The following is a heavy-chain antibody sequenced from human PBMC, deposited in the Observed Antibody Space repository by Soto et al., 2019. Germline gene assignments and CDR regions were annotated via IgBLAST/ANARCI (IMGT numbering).Heavy chain of an antibody. Sequence: SETLSLTCAVYGGSFSGYYWSWIRQPPGKGLEWIGEINHSGSTNYNPSLKSRVTISVDTSKNQFSLKLSSVTAADTAVYYCARPDDSSGYCFDYWGQGTLVTVSS. CDR2: INHSGST. D-gene: IGHD3-22*01. V-gene: IGHV4-34*01. CDR3: ARPDDSSGYCFDY. J-gene: IGHJ4*02. CDR1: GGSFSGYY.